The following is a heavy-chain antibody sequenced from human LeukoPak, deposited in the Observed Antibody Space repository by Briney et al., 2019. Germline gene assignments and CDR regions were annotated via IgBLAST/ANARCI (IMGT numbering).Heavy chain of an antibody. CDR3: ARGGIITSYAFEI. V-gene: IGHV3-7*04. CDR1: GFTFTASW. Sequence: PGGSLRLSCAASGFTFTASWMNWVRQAPGKGLEWVASIKEDGSEKYYVDSVKGRFTISRDNAKNSLYLQMDSLRAEDTAVYYCARGGIITSYAFEIWGQGAMVTVSS. CDR2: IKEDGSEK. D-gene: IGHD6-6*01. J-gene: IGHJ3*02.